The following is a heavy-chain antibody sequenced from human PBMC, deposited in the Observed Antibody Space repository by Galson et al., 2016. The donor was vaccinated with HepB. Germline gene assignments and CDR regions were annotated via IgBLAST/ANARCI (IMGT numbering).Heavy chain of an antibody. CDR3: ANDMGASGYYNFDH. V-gene: IGHV3-30-3*02. Sequence: SLRLSCAASGFTFDRYAMHWVRQAPGKGLEWLAAMSFDGSNTYFADSVKGRFTISRDNSNNTLYLQMSSLRSEDTATYFCANDMGASGYYNFDHWGQGALVAVSS. J-gene: IGHJ4*02. CDR2: MSFDGSNT. D-gene: IGHD3-3*01. CDR1: GFTFDRYA.